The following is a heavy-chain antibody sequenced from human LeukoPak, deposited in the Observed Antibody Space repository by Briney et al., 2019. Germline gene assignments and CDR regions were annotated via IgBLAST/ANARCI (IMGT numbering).Heavy chain of an antibody. CDR2: ISYDGSNK. CDR1: GFTFSSYA. V-gene: IGHV3-30*01. D-gene: IGHD3-3*01. J-gene: IGHJ4*02. Sequence: PGGSLRLSCAASGFTFSSYAMHWVRQAPGKGLEWVAVISYDGSNKYYADSVKGRFTISRDNSKNTLYLQMNSLRAEDTAVYYCARDSSLFGVVTPDDYWGQGTLVTVSS. CDR3: ARDSSLFGVVTPDDY.